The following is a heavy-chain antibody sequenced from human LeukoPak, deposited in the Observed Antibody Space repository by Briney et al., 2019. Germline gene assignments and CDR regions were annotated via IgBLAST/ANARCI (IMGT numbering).Heavy chain of an antibody. CDR2: ISSSGSTI. J-gene: IGHJ6*03. CDR1: GFTFSSYE. CDR3: ARGPEFNWNYYYYYYYMDV. Sequence: GGSLRLSCAAPGFTFSSYEMNWVRQAPGKGLEWVSYISSSGSTIYYADSVKGGFTISRDNAKNSLYLQMNSLRAEDTAVYYCARGPEFNWNYYYYYYYMDVWGKGTTVTVSS. D-gene: IGHD1-7*01. V-gene: IGHV3-48*03.